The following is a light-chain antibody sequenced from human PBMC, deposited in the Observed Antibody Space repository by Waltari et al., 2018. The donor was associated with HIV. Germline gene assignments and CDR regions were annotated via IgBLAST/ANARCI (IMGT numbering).Light chain of an antibody. CDR3: GTWDPRLGSAV. CDR1: SSTFGNNF. V-gene: IGLV1-51*01. J-gene: IGLJ3*02. Sequence: QSVLTQPPSVSAAPGQKGTISCFVSSTFGNNFVSWYQHLPGAAPKLLIYDMNNRPSGISDRFSGSKSGTSATLGITGLQTGDEADYYCGTWDPRLGSAVFGGGTKLTVL. CDR2: DMN.